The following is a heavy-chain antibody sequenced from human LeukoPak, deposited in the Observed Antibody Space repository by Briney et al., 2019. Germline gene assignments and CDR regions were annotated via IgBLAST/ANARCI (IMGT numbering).Heavy chain of an antibody. CDR2: IYYSGST. CDR3: ARMGVSGIDY. V-gene: IGHV4-39*07. CDR1: GGSISSSSYY. Sequence: SETLSLTCTVSGGSISSSSYYWGWIRQPPGKGLEWIGSIYYSGSTYYNPSLKSRVTISVDTSKNQFSLKLSSVTAADTAVYYCARMGVSGIDYWGQGTLVTVSS. D-gene: IGHD2-15*01. J-gene: IGHJ4*02.